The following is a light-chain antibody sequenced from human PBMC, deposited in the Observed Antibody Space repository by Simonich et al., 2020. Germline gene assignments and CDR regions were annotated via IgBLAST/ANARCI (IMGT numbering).Light chain of an antibody. V-gene: IGLV2-14*01. J-gene: IGLJ3*02. Sequence: QSALTQPASVSGSPGQSITISCTGTSSDVGGYNYVSWYHQHPGKAPKLMIYDVSKRPSGVSNRFSGSKSGNTASLTISGLQAEDEADYYCSSYTSSSLWVFGGGTKLTVL. CDR3: SSYTSSSLWV. CDR2: DVS. CDR1: SSDVGGYNY.